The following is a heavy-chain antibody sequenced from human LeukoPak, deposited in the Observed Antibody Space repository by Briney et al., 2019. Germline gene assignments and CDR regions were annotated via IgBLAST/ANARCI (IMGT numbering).Heavy chain of an antibody. CDR1: GYTFTGYY. CDR2: INPNSGGT. V-gene: IGHV1-2*02. D-gene: IGHD6-19*01. CDR3: ASIAVAGTIYFDY. Sequence: ASVKVSCKASGYTFTGYYMHWVRQAPGQGLEWMGWINPNSGGTNYAQKFQGRVTMTRDTSISTAYMELSRLRSDDTAAYYCASIAVAGTIYFDYWGQGTLVTVSS. J-gene: IGHJ4*02.